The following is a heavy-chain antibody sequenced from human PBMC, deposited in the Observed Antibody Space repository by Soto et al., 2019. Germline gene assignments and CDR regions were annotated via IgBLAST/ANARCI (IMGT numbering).Heavy chain of an antibody. CDR1: GVTVSSNS. CDR3: ARHGYNYGGGYFDY. D-gene: IGHD5-18*01. V-gene: IGHV3-66*04. J-gene: IGHJ4*02. CDR2: IYSGGST. Sequence: AASGVTVSSNSMSWVRQAPGKGLEWVSVIYSGGSTYYADSVKGRFTIARDNSKNTLYLQRNSLRAEDTAVYYCARHGYNYGGGYFDYWGQGTLVTVSS.